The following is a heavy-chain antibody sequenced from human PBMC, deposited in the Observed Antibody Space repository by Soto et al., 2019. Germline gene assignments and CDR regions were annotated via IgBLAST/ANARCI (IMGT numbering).Heavy chain of an antibody. J-gene: IGHJ4*02. CDR2: LLPLFGTT. V-gene: IGHV1-69*06. CDR3: ARGPNWGSRFDS. D-gene: IGHD7-27*01. Sequence: QVQLVQSGAEVKKPGSSVKVSCEASGGTFSGHAISWVRQAPGQGPEWMGGLLPLFGTTQHAQNFQDRLAISADKSTSTAYMELPSLRFEDTAIYYCARGPNWGSRFDSWGQGTLVTVSS. CDR1: GGTFSGHA.